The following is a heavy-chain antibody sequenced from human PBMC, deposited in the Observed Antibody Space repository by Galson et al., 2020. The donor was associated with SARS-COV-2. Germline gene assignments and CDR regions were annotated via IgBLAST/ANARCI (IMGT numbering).Heavy chain of an antibody. V-gene: IGHV3-9*01. CDR1: GFTFDDYA. Sequence: GGSLRLSCAASGFTFDDYAMHWVRQAPGKGLEWVSGISWNSGSIGYADSVKGRFTISRDDAKNSLYLQMNSLRAEDTALYYCAAWAPYYYDSSGYPDYWGQGTLVTVSS. CDR2: ISWNSGSI. CDR3: AAWAPYYYDSSGYPDY. D-gene: IGHD3-22*01. J-gene: IGHJ4*02.